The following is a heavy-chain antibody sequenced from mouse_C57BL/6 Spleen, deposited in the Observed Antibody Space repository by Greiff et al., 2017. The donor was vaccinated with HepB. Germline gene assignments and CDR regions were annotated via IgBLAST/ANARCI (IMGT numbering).Heavy chain of an antibody. Sequence: EVNVVESEGGLVQPGSSMKLSCTASGFTFSDYYMAWVRQVPEKGLEWVANINYDGSSTYYLDSLKSRFIISRDNAKNILYLQMSSLKSEDTATYYCARVEITTVPQGAMDYWGQGTSVTVSS. CDR3: ARVEITTVPQGAMDY. D-gene: IGHD1-1*01. CDR1: GFTFSDYY. V-gene: IGHV5-16*01. J-gene: IGHJ4*01. CDR2: INYDGSST.